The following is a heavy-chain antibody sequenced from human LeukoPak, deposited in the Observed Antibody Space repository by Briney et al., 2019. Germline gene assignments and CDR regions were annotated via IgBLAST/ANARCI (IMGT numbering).Heavy chain of an antibody. CDR1: GFTFSSYG. CDR3: AREGAPKVAFDI. J-gene: IGHJ3*02. Sequence: GRSLRLSCAASGFTFSSYGMHWVRQAPGKGLEWVAVIWYDGSNKYYADSVKGRFTISGDNSKNTLYLQMNSLRAEDTAVYYCAREGAPKVAFDIWGQGTMVTVSS. V-gene: IGHV3-33*08. CDR2: IWYDGSNK. D-gene: IGHD3-16*01.